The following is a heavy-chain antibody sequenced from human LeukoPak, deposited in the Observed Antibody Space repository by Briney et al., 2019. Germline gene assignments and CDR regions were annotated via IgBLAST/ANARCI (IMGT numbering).Heavy chain of an antibody. CDR2: ISGSSSYI. Sequence: GGSLRLSCAASGFTFSRYSMNWVRQAPGKGLEWVSSISGSSSYIYYADSMKGRSTISRDNGKNSLYLQMNSLRAEDTAVYYYARDRQYWEPLDYWGQGTLVTVSS. D-gene: IGHD1-26*01. CDR3: ARDRQYWEPLDY. J-gene: IGHJ4*02. CDR1: GFTFSRYS. V-gene: IGHV3-21*01.